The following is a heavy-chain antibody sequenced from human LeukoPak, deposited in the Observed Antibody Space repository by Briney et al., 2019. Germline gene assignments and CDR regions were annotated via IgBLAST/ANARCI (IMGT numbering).Heavy chain of an antibody. CDR1: GGSISSYY. CDR3: AKYYAFLSGYYYMDV. CDR2: IYYTGST. D-gene: IGHD3-3*01. Sequence: PSETLSLTCTVSGGSISSYYWSWIRQPPGKGLEWIGYIYYTGSTNYNPSLKSRVTISVDTSKNQFSLKLNSVTAADTAVYYCAKYYAFLSGYYYMDVWGKGTTVTVSS. J-gene: IGHJ6*03. V-gene: IGHV4-59*01.